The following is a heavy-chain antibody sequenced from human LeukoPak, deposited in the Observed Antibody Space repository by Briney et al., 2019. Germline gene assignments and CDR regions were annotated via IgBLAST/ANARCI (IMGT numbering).Heavy chain of an antibody. CDR3: ARDLEVAAAGNSFDY. CDR2: ISYDGSNK. Sequence: GGSLRLSCAASGFTFSSYSMHWVRQAPGKGLEWVAVISYDGSNKYYADSVKGRFTISRDNSKNTLYPQMNSLRSEDTAVYYCARDLEVAAAGNSFDYWGQGTLVTVPS. CDR1: GFTFSSYS. J-gene: IGHJ4*02. D-gene: IGHD6-13*01. V-gene: IGHV3-30-3*01.